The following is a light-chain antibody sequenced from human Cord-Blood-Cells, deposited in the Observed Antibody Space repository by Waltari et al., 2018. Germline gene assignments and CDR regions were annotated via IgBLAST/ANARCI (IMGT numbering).Light chain of an antibody. CDR3: SSYTSSSWV. CDR1: SSDVGGYNY. J-gene: IGLJ3*02. Sequence: QSALTQPASVSGSPGQSITISCPGTSSDVGGYNYVSWYQQHPGKAPKLMIYDVSNRPSGVSNRCSGSKSGNTASLTISGLQAEDEADYYCSSYTSSSWVFGGGTKLTVL. V-gene: IGLV2-14*03. CDR2: DVS.